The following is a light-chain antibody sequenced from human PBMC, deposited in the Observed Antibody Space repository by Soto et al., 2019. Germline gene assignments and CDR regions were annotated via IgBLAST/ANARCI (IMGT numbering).Light chain of an antibody. CDR1: QTFSSH. CDR2: DAS. V-gene: IGKV3-11*01. J-gene: IGKJ5*01. CDR3: QQRSNWPPVIT. Sequence: EIVLTQSPVTLSLSPGERATLSCRASQTFSSHLAWYQQKPGQAPRLLIYDASKRATGIPARFSGRGSGTDFTLTISSLEPEDFAVYYCQQRSNWPPVITFGQGTRLDIK.